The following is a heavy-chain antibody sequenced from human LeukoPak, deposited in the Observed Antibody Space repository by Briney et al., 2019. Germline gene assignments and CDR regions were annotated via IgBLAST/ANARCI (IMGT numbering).Heavy chain of an antibody. CDR2: IYYSGST. D-gene: IGHD5-24*01. Sequence: KPSETPSLTCTVSGGSISRYYWSWIRQPPGKRLEWVGYIYYSGSTNYNPSLKSRVTISVDTSKNQFSLKLSSVTAADTAVYYCARVSRDGYNFDYWGQGTLVTVSS. J-gene: IGHJ4*02. CDR1: GGSISRYY. V-gene: IGHV4-59*01. CDR3: ARVSRDGYNFDY.